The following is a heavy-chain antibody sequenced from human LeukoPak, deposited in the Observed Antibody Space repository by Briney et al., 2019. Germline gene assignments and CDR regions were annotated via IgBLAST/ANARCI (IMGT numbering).Heavy chain of an antibody. CDR1: GFTFSSYS. CDR2: ISGSGGST. V-gene: IGHV3-23*01. CDR3: AKIGSGSSRPLADY. Sequence: GGSLRLSCAASGFTFSSYSMNWVRQAPGKGLEWVSAISGSGGSTYYADSVKGRFTISRDNSKNTLYLQMNSLRAEDTAVYYCAKIGSGSSRPLADYWGQGTLVTVSS. J-gene: IGHJ4*02. D-gene: IGHD1-26*01.